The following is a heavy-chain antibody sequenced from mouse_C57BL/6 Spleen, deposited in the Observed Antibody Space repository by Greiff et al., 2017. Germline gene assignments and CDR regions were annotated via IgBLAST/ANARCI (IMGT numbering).Heavy chain of an antibody. J-gene: IGHJ1*03. V-gene: IGHV3-6*01. CDR1: GYSITSGYY. Sequence: ESGPGLVKPSQSLSLTCSVTGYSITSGYYWNWIRQFPGNKLEWMGYISYDGSNNYNPSLKNRISITRDTSKNQFFLKLNSVTTEDTATYYCARGNYGSSFPWCFDVWGTGTTVTVSS. CDR3: ARGNYGSSFPWCFDV. CDR2: ISYDGSN. D-gene: IGHD1-1*01.